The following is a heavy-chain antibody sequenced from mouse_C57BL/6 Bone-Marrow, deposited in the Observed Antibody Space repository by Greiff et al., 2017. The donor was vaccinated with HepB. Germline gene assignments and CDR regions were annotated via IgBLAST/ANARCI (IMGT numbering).Heavy chain of an antibody. J-gene: IGHJ1*03. CDR1: GYTFTSYW. Sequence: VQLQQPGAELVRPGSSVKLSCKASGYTFTSYWVHWVKQRPIQGLEWIGNIDPSDSETNYNQKFKDKATLTVDKSSSTAYMQLSSLTSEDSAVYYCAIVPPPYCYFDVWGTGTTVTVSS. CDR3: AIVPPPYCYFDV. CDR2: IDPSDSET. V-gene: IGHV1-52*01.